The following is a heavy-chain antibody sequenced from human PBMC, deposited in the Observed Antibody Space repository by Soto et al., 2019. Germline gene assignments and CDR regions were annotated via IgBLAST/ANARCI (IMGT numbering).Heavy chain of an antibody. CDR2: IRGKAYGGTT. CDR1: GFTFGAYA. J-gene: IGHJ4*02. V-gene: IGHV3-49*03. CDR3: SRVGWGYDYHYFDY. Sequence: GGSLRLSCTASGFTFGAYAMSWFRQAPGKGLEWVGFIRGKAYGGTTEYAASVRGRFTISSDDSKSIAYLQMNSLKTEDTAVYYCSRVGWGYDYHYFDYWGQGTPVTVSS. D-gene: IGHD5-12*01.